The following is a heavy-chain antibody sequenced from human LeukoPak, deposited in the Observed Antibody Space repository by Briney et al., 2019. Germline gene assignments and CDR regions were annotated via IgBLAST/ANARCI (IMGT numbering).Heavy chain of an antibody. CDR1: GFTFNNYA. Sequence: PGGSLRLSCAASGFTFNNYAMSWVRQAPGKGLEWVSAISGSGGSTYRADSVKGRFTISRDNSKNMLYLQMNSLRAEDTAVYYCAKDRCSGGSCYDFDYWGQGTLVTVSS. CDR2: ISGSGGST. V-gene: IGHV3-23*01. D-gene: IGHD2-15*01. CDR3: AKDRCSGGSCYDFDY. J-gene: IGHJ4*02.